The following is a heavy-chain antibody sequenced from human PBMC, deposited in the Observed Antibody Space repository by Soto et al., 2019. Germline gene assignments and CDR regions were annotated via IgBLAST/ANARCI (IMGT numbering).Heavy chain of an antibody. CDR3: ARVPDY. V-gene: IGHV4-30-2*01. Sequence: SETLSLTCAVSGGSISSGGYSWSWIRQPPGKGLEWIGYIYHSGSTYYNPSLKSRVTISVDRSKNQFSLKLSSVTAADTAVYCARVPDYWGQGTLVTVSS. CDR1: GGSISSGGYS. J-gene: IGHJ4*02. CDR2: IYHSGST.